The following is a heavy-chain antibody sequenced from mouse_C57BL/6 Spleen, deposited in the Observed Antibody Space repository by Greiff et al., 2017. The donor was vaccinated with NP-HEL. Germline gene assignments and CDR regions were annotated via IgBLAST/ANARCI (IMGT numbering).Heavy chain of an antibody. CDR3: AREGYYYGTAAWFAY. J-gene: IGHJ3*01. D-gene: IGHD1-1*01. CDR2: INPSSGYT. Sequence: VKLMESGAELARPGASVKMSCKASGYTFTSYTMHWVKQRPGQGLEWIGYINPSSGYTKYNQKFKDKATLTADKSSSTAYMQLSSLTSEDSAVYYCAREGYYYGTAAWFAYWGQGTLVTVSA. V-gene: IGHV1-4*01. CDR1: GYTFTSYT.